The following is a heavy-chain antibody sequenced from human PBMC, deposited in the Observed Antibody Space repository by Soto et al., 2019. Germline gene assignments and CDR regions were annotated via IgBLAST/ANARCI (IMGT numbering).Heavy chain of an antibody. CDR1: GGIFSTYA. CDR3: ARDRDDYGSGNYYNRIDF. Sequence: QVQLVQSGAEVKKPGSSVKVSCKASGGIFSTYAISWLRQAPGQGLEWMGGIIPIFGTPNYAQRSQGRVTITADESTSTAYMELSRLRSEDTAVYYCARDRDDYGSGNYYNRIDFWGKGTLVTVSS. V-gene: IGHV1-69*01. CDR2: IIPIFGTP. J-gene: IGHJ4*02. D-gene: IGHD3-10*01.